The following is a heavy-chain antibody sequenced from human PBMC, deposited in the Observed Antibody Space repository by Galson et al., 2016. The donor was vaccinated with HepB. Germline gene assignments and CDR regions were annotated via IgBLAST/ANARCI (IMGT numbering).Heavy chain of an antibody. CDR3: ARGTPDYRPYYVDY. CDR2: IRSKTYGGTT. D-gene: IGHD4-11*01. J-gene: IGHJ4*02. V-gene: IGHV3-49*03. Sequence: SLRLSCAPSGFTFGDYAMSWFRRAPGKGLEWVGFIRSKTYGGTTAYAASVKARFTISRDDSKSFAYLQMSSLNTGDTAVYYCARGTPDYRPYYVDYWGQGTLVTVSS. CDR1: GFTFGDYA.